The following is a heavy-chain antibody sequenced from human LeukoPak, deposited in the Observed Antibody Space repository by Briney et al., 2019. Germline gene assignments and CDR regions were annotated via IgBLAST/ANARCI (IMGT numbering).Heavy chain of an antibody. CDR1: GGSISSGAYY. CDR3: ARAGSYDYVWGSYRYIDY. J-gene: IGHJ4*02. D-gene: IGHD3-16*02. Sequence: SETLSLTCTVSGGSISSGAYYWSWIRQPPGKGLEWIGYIYHSGNTYYNPSLKSRVTISVDRSKNQFSLKLSSVTAADTAVYYCARAGSYDYVWGSYRYIDYWGQGTLVTVSS. V-gene: IGHV4-30-2*01. CDR2: IYHSGNT.